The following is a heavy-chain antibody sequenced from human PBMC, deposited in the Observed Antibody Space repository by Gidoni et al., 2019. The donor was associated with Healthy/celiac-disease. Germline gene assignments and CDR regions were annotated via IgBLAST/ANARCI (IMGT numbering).Heavy chain of an antibody. J-gene: IGHJ4*02. CDR3: ATPLIYCGGDCYSFFDY. V-gene: IGHV3-23*01. CDR2: ISGSGGST. D-gene: IGHD2-21*02. Sequence: EVQLLESGGGLVQPGGSLRLSCAAPGFTFSSYAMSWVRQAPGKGLEWVSAISGSGGSTYYADSVKGRFTISRDNSKNTLYLQMNSLRAEDTAVYYCATPLIYCGGDCYSFFDYWGQGTLVTVSS. CDR1: GFTFSSYA.